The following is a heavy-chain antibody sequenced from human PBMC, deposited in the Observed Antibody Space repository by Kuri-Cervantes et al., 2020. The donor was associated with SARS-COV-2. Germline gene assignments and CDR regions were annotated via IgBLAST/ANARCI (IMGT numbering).Heavy chain of an antibody. CDR2: IYYSGST. Sequence: SETLSLTCTVSGGSISSYYWSWIRQPPGKGLEWIGYIYYSGSTNYNPSLKSRVTISVDTSKNQFSLKLSSVTAADTAVYYCARLEGVADYYDSGTDGGWFDPWGQGTLVTVSS. J-gene: IGHJ5*02. CDR3: ARLEGVADYYDSGTDGGWFDP. CDR1: GGSISSYY. V-gene: IGHV4-59*08. D-gene: IGHD3-10*01.